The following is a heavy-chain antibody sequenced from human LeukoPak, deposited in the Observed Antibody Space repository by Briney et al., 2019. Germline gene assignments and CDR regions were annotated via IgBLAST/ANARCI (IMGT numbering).Heavy chain of an antibody. CDR3: AGASVSGPPDY. D-gene: IGHD3-10*01. J-gene: IGHJ4*02. Sequence: GASVKVSCKASGGTFSSYAISWVRQAPGQGLEWMGRIIPILGIANYAQKFQGRVTITADKSTSTAYMELSSLRSEDTAVYYCAGASVSGPPDYWGQGTLVTVSS. V-gene: IGHV1-69*04. CDR1: GGTFSSYA. CDR2: IIPILGIA.